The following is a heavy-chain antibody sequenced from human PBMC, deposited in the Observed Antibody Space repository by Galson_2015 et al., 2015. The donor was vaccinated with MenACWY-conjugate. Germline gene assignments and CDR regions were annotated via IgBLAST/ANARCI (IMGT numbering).Heavy chain of an antibody. D-gene: IGHD5-18*01. V-gene: IGHV3-74*01. CDR2: INKDGSSR. J-gene: IGHJ6*01. CDR1: GFALSDYW. CDR3: AKSVDSAMD. Sequence: SLRLSCAVSGFALSDYWMHWVRQAPGKGLVWVSRINKDGSSRIYADSVKGRYTMSKENARNTVYLQMNSLRAEDTGLYYCAKSVDSAMD.